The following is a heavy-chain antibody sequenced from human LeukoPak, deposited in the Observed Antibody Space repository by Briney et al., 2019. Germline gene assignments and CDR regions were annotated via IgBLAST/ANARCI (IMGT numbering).Heavy chain of an antibody. CDR1: GGSISSYY. V-gene: IGHV4-59*01. J-gene: IGHJ4*02. CDR2: IYYSGST. D-gene: IGHD2/OR15-2a*01. CDR3: ASAAQGLSFDY. Sequence: SETLSLTCTVAGGSISSYYWSWIRQPPGKVLEWIGYIYYSGSTNYNPSLKSRVTISVDTSKNQFSLKLSSVTAADTAVYYCASAAQGLSFDYWGQGTLVTVSS.